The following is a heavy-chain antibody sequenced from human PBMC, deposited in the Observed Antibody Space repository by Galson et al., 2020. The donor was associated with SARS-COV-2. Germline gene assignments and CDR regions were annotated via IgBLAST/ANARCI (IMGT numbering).Heavy chain of an antibody. CDR3: AREDSGIFGWFDP. CDR1: RYTFTSYG. D-gene: IGHD3-3*01. J-gene: IGHJ5*02. V-gene: IGHV1-18*01. CDR2: ISAYNGNT. Sequence: ASVQVSCKASRYTFTSYGISWVRQAPGQGLEWMGWISAYNGNTNYAQKLQGRVTMTTDTSTSTAYMELRSLGSDDPVVYYCAREDSGIFGWFDPGGQGTLVAVSS.